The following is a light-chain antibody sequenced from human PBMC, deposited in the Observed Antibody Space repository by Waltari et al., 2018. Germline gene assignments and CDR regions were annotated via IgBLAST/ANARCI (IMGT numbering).Light chain of an antibody. J-gene: IGLJ3*02. Sequence: QSVLTQPPSVSGAPGQRVTLSCPGSDSNIGAGFDVHWYQQLPGTAPKVVIYGNTMRPSGVPARFSASKSGTAASLAITGLQAEDEADYYCQSYDNSLSAWVFGGGTKVTIL. CDR1: DSNIGAGFD. V-gene: IGLV1-40*01. CDR3: QSYDNSLSAWV. CDR2: GNT.